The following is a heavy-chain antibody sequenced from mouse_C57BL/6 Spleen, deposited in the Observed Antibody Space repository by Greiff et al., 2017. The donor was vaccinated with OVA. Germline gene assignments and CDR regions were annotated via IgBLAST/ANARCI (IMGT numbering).Heavy chain of an antibody. CDR3: ASYYGSSSRFAY. D-gene: IGHD1-1*01. CDR1: GYTFTSYW. V-gene: IGHV1-69*01. J-gene: IGHJ3*01. CDR2: IDPSDSYT. Sequence: QVQLQQSGAELVMPGASVKLSCKASGYTFTSYWMHWVKQRPGQGLEWIGEIDPSDSYTNYNQKFKGKSTLTVDKSSSTAYMQLSSLTSEDSAVYYCASYYGSSSRFAYWGKGTLVTVSA.